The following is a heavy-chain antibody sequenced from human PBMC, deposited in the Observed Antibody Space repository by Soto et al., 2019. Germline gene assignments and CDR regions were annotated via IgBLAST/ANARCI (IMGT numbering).Heavy chain of an antibody. D-gene: IGHD3-16*01. CDR1: VYSFTNYW. J-gene: IGHJ4*02. Sequence: KSLKISCKGSVYSFTNYWIGWLRQMPGKGLEWMGIIYPGDSDTRYSPSFQGQVTISADRSKNTAYLQWSSLKASDTAMYYCARHFYDYLDCWGQGTLVTVSS. V-gene: IGHV5-51*01. CDR3: ARHFYDYLDC. CDR2: IYPGDSDT.